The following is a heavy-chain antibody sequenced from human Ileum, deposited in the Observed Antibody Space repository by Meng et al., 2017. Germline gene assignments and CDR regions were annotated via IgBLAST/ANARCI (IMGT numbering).Heavy chain of an antibody. CDR3: ASGTPSRSYCDY. J-gene: IGHJ4*02. D-gene: IGHD2-2*01. CDR2: FVNYIDT. Sequence: HVHLLWTGLYRKELGASVMASFKASCDSFVSCGICGVRQAPGKGLELMGLFVNYIDTYPAPKFQGRVTMTTNTHTNTAFMELRSLTSDDTSVYYCASGTPSRSYCDYWGQGTLVTVSS. V-gene: IGHV1-18*01. CDR1: CDSFVSCG.